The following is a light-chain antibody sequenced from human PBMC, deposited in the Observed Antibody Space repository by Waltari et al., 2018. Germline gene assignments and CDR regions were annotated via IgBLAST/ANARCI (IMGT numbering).Light chain of an antibody. V-gene: IGLV4-69*01. J-gene: IGLJ3*02. CDR1: SGHSTNV. CDR2: VNSDGSH. Sequence: QLVLTQSPSASASLGASVKLTCTLSSGHSTNVIAWLQKRPERGPRYLMKVNSDGSHNKGDGIPDRFSGSSAGAEHSLTNSSLPSEDEADYYCQTGGHGTWVFGGGNKLTGL. CDR3: QTGGHGTWV.